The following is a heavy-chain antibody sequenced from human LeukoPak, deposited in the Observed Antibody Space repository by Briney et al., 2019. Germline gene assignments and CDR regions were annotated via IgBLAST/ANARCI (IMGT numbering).Heavy chain of an antibody. Sequence: PSETLSLTCTVSGGSISSGDYYWSWIRQPPGKGLEWIGYIYYSGSTYYNPSLKSRVIISVDTSKNQFSLKLSSVTAADTAVYYCARGGYSYGPDDYWGQGTLVTVSS. CDR2: IYYSGST. J-gene: IGHJ4*02. CDR3: ARGGYSYGPDDY. V-gene: IGHV4-30-4*01. D-gene: IGHD5-18*01. CDR1: GGSISSGDYY.